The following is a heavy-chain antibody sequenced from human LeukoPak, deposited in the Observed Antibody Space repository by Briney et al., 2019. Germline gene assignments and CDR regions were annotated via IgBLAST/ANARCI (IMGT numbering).Heavy chain of an antibody. J-gene: IGHJ4*02. Sequence: QTGGSLRLSCAASGFTFSSYGMHWVRQAPGKGLEWVAAIWFDGSNKYYADSVKGRFTISRDNSNNTLYLQMHSLRAEDTAVYYCARDRQWRALNYYFDYWGQGTLVTVSS. CDR1: GFTFSSYG. D-gene: IGHD6-19*01. V-gene: IGHV3-33*08. CDR3: ARDRQWRALNYYFDY. CDR2: IWFDGSNK.